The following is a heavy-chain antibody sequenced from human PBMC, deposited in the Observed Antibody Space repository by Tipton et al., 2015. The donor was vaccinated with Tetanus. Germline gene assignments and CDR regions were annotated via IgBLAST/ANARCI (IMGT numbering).Heavy chain of an antibody. V-gene: IGHV3-23*01. J-gene: IGHJ5*02. CDR1: GFTFNTYA. CDR3: AKDMGDRGVYWGWFDP. Sequence: SLRLSCEASGFTFNTYAMNWVRQAPGKGLEWVASITGRGDATYYSDSVKGRFTISRDNSKNTLSLQMSSLRVEDTAVYYCAKDMGDRGVYWGWFDPWGQGTLVTVSS. D-gene: IGHD7-27*01. CDR2: ITGRGDAT.